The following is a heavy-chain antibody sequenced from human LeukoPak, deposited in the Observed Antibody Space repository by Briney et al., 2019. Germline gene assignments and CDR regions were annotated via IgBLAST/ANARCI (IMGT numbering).Heavy chain of an antibody. CDR2: IYTSGST. CDR1: GGSISSGSYY. J-gene: IGHJ4*02. V-gene: IGHV4-61*02. CDR3: ARVLGYCSSTSCHTADY. D-gene: IGHD2-2*01. Sequence: SETLSLTCTVSGGSISSGSYYCSWIRQPAGKGLEWIGRIYTSGSTNYNPSLKSRVTISVDTSKNQFSLKLSSVTAADTAVYYCARVLGYCSSTSCHTADYWGQGTLVTVSS.